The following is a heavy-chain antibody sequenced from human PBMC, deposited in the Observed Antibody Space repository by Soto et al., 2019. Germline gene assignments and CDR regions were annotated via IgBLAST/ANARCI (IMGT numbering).Heavy chain of an antibody. V-gene: IGHV3-30-3*01. Sequence: QVQLVESGGGVVQPGRSLRLSCAASGFTFSSYAMHWVRQAPGKGLEWVAVISYDGSNKYYADSVKGRFTISRDNSKNTLYLQMNSLRAEDTAVYYCATGDGSKDYYGSGSYYSQFDYWGQGTLVTVSS. CDR2: ISYDGSNK. CDR3: ATGDGSKDYYGSGSYYSQFDY. D-gene: IGHD3-10*01. J-gene: IGHJ4*02. CDR1: GFTFSSYA.